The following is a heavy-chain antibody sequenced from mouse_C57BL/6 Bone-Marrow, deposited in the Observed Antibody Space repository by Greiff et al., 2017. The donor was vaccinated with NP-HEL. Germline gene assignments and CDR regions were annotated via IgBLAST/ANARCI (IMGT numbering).Heavy chain of an antibody. V-gene: IGHV14-4*01. Sequence: VQLQQSGAELVRPGASVKLSCAVSGFTIKDDYMPWVQQSPEQGLEWIGWIDPEDGDTEYASKFQGRATITADTSSNNAYLQLSRLTSEDTAVYYCTTGGSSPDAMDYGGQGTSVTVSS. J-gene: IGHJ4*01. CDR3: TTGGSSPDAMDY. D-gene: IGHD1-1*01. CDR2: IDPEDGDT. CDR1: GFTIKDDY.